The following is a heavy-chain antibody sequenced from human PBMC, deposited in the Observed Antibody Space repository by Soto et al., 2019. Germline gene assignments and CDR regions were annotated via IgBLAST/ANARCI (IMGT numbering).Heavy chain of an antibody. D-gene: IGHD1-26*01. Sequence: EVRLLESGGGLVQPGGSLRLSCAASGFTFNVFDMSWVRQAPGKGLEWVSAISRGGTSPYYADSVKGRFSISRDNSKNTVNLQMNSLRVEDTAIYYCAKGSGRWELPLNDAFDLWGRGTKVIVSS. CDR3: AKGSGRWELPLNDAFDL. CDR2: ISRGGTSP. V-gene: IGHV3-23*01. J-gene: IGHJ3*01. CDR1: GFTFNVFD.